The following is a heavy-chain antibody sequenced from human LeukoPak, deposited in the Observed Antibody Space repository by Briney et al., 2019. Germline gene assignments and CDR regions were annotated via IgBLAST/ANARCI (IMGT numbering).Heavy chain of an antibody. CDR3: ASGSGSYRTPYYYMDV. CDR2: IYSGGGT. J-gene: IGHJ6*03. V-gene: IGHV3-53*01. D-gene: IGHD3-10*01. Sequence: PGGSLRLSCAASGFTVSSNYMSWVRQAPGKGLEWVSIIYSGGGTYYADSVKGRFTISRDNSKNTLYLQMNSLRAEDTAVYYCASGSGSYRTPYYYMDVWGKGTTVTVSS. CDR1: GFTVSSNY.